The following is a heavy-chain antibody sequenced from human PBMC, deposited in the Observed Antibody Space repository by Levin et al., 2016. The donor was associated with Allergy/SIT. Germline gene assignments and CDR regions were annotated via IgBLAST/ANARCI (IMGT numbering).Heavy chain of an antibody. V-gene: IGHV1-69*01. Sequence: WVRQAPGQGLEWMGGIIPIFGTANYAQKFQGRVTITADESTSTAYMELSSLRSEDTAVYYCARDRTTVTTIHGDAFDIWGQGAMVTVSS. CDR3: ARDRTTVTTIHGDAFDI. D-gene: IGHD4-17*01. CDR2: IIPIFGTA. J-gene: IGHJ3*02.